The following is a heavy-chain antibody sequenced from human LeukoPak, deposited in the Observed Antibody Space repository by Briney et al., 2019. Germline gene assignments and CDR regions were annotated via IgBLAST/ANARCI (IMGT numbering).Heavy chain of an antibody. CDR3: ARIYSDSTGSVYDY. J-gene: IGHJ4*02. Sequence: PGGSLRLSCAASGFTFSGYVMSWVRQAPGKGLEGVSVINGSGDTTYYADSVKGRFSISRDNSKNTLYLQMNSLRAGDTAVYYCARIYSDSTGSVYDYWGQGTLVTVSS. CDR1: GFTFSGYV. D-gene: IGHD1-26*01. V-gene: IGHV3-23*01. CDR2: INGSGDTT.